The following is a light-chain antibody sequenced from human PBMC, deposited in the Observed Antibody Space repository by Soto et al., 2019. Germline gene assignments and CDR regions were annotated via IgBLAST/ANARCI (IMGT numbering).Light chain of an antibody. CDR3: QQYGSSPT. Sequence: EIVMTQSPATLSVSPGGRATLSCRASQSISSNLAWYQQKPGQAPRRLIYGASTRATGIPDRFSGSGSGTDFTLTIGRLEPEDFAVYYCQQYGSSPTFGEGTRLEIK. J-gene: IGKJ5*01. CDR2: GAS. V-gene: IGKV3-20*01. CDR1: QSISSN.